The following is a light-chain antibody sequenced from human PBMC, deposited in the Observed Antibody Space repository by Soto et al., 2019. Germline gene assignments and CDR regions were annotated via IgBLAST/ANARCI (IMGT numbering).Light chain of an antibody. CDR2: AAS. J-gene: IGKJ1*01. CDR3: QHYNNWPPEWT. V-gene: IGKV1-39*01. Sequence: IQLTQSPSSLSASVGDRVTITCRPSQSIDNFLNWYQQKPGKAPNLLIYAASSLQSGVSSRFSGSGSGTEFTLTISSLQSEDSAVYYCQHYNNWPPEWTFGQGTKVDI. CDR1: QSIDNF.